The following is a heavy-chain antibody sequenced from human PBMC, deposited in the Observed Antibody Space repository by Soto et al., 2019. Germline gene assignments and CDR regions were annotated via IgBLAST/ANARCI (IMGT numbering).Heavy chain of an antibody. CDR3: ARVSVVVPTTVHYSDH. CDR1: GGFVSRGDYY. CDR2: VYYSGST. J-gene: IGHJ4*02. D-gene: IGHD2-2*02. V-gene: IGHV4-61*08. Sequence: PSEILSLTCSVSGGFVSRGDYYWSWIRQPPGKGLEYIGYVYYSGSTNYTPSLKSRVTISLDTSKNQFSLKLSSVTAADTAIYYCARVSVVVPTTVHYSDHWAQGP.